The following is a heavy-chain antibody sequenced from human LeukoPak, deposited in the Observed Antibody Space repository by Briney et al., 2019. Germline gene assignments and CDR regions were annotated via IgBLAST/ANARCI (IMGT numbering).Heavy chain of an antibody. CDR2: ISGSGVMT. Sequence: GGSLRLSCAASGFTLSSCAMSWVRQAPGKGLEWVATISGSGVMTYYADSVKGRFTVSGDNSKNTLYLQMSSLTAADTAVYYCAKDRSIGTYYTFDHWGQGTLVTVSA. CDR3: AKDRSIGTYYTFDH. CDR1: GFTLSSCA. V-gene: IGHV3-23*01. J-gene: IGHJ4*02. D-gene: IGHD1-26*01.